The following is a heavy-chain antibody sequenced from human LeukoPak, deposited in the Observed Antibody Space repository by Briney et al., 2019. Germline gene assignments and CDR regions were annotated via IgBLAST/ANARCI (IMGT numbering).Heavy chain of an antibody. CDR3: ARVGYDFWSGYPSYYYYMDV. Sequence: GASVKVSCKASGYTFTSYAMNWVRQAPGQGLEWMGWINTNTGNPAYAQGFTGRFVFSLDTSVSTAYLQISSLKAEDTAVYYCARVGYDFWSGYPSYYYYMDVWGKGTTVTVSS. J-gene: IGHJ6*03. CDR1: GYTFTSYA. CDR2: INTNTGNP. D-gene: IGHD3-3*01. V-gene: IGHV7-4-1*02.